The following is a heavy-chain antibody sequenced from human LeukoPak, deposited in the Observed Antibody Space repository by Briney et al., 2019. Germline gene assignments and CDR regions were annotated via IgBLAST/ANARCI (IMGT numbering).Heavy chain of an antibody. V-gene: IGHV4-59*01. D-gene: IGHD6-13*01. Sequence: RSSETLSLTCTVSGGSISSYYWSWIRQPPGKGLEWIGYIYYSGSTNYNPSLKSRVTISVDTSKNQFSLKLSSVTAADTAVYYCARIPLVRSSYYYYYYMDVWGKGTTVTVSS. J-gene: IGHJ6*03. CDR2: IYYSGST. CDR3: ARIPLVRSSYYYYYYMDV. CDR1: GGSISSYY.